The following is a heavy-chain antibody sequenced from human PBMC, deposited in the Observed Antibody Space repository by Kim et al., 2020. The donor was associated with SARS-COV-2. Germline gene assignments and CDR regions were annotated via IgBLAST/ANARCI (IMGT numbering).Heavy chain of an antibody. Sequence: GGSLRLSCAASGFTFSSYSMNWVRQAPGKGLEWVSSISSSSSYIYYADSVKGRFTTSSDNAKNSLYLHMNSLSADDTAAYYCARGGLVVAAANWFHPCG. CDR1: GFTFSSYS. CDR3: ARGGLVVAAANWFHP. V-gene: IGHV3-21*01. CDR2: ISSSSSYI. D-gene: IGHD6-13*01. J-gene: IGHJ5*02.